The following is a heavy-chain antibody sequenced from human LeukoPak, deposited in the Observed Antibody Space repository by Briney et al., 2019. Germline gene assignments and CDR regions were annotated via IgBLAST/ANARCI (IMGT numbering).Heavy chain of an antibody. V-gene: IGHV3-21*01. CDR3: ARDDTQLLHMGYFDY. J-gene: IGHJ4*02. CDR2: ISSSSSYI. CDR1: GFTFSSYS. Sequence: GGSLRLSCAASGFTFSSYSMNWVRQAPGKGLEWVSSISSSSSYIYYADSVKGRFTISRDNAKNSLYLQMNSLRAEDTAVYYCARDDTQLLHMGYFDYWGQGTLVTVSS. D-gene: IGHD2-2*01.